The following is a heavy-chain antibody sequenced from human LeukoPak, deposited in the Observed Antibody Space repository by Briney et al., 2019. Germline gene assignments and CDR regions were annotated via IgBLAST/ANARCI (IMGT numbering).Heavy chain of an antibody. J-gene: IGHJ4*02. CDR1: GGSFSGYY. CDR3: ARVYGDPGGY. Sequence: PSETLSLTCAVYGGSFSGYYWSWIRQPPGKGLEWIGEINHSGSTNYNPSLKSRVTISVDTSKNQFSLKLRSVTAADTAVYYCARVYGDPGGYWGQGTLVTVSS. V-gene: IGHV4-34*01. D-gene: IGHD4-17*01. CDR2: INHSGST.